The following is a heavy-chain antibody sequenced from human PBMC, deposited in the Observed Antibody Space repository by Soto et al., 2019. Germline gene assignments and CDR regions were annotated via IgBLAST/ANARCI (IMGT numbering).Heavy chain of an antibody. Sequence: QLRLQESGSGLVKPSETLSLTCAWSGGSIGGVGSSWAWIRQPPGGGLEGIGYIYLSGPFLKSPSLKTRLTMSLDMSNNQFSLTLNSMTAADTAVYYCARAQFYSGSGNYNNLMFDAWGQGIQVTVSS. CDR2: IYLSGPF. J-gene: IGHJ5*02. CDR3: ARAQFYSGSGNYNNLMFDA. V-gene: IGHV4-30-2*01. CDR1: GGSIGGVGSS. D-gene: IGHD3-10*01.